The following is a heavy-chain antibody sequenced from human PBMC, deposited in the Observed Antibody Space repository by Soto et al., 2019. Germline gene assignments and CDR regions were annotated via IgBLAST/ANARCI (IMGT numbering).Heavy chain of an antibody. CDR1: GDSIDSGGSY. CDR2: IYYTGSS. J-gene: IGHJ5*01. CDR3: ARDRQLGPSSGRIDS. D-gene: IGHD5-18*01. Sequence: SETLSLTCNITGDSIDSGGSYWSWIRQRPGKGLEWIGYIYYTGSSYYNPSLKSRLTLSLDTSNNQFSLQLRSVTAADTAVYYCARDRQLGPSSGRIDSSGLGALIPVSS. V-gene: IGHV4-31*03.